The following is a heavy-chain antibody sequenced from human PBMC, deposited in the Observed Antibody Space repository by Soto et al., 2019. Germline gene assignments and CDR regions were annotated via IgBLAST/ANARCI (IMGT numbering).Heavy chain of an antibody. V-gene: IGHV4-59*01. CDR1: GGSISSYY. Sequence: PSETLSLTCTVSGGSISSYYWSWIRQPPGKGLEWIGYIYYSGSTNYNPSLKSRVTISVDTSKNQFSLKLSSVTAADTAVYYCAKLYYYGSGTLSGAFDIWSQGTMVTVSS. D-gene: IGHD3-10*01. J-gene: IGHJ3*02. CDR3: AKLYYYGSGTLSGAFDI. CDR2: IYYSGST.